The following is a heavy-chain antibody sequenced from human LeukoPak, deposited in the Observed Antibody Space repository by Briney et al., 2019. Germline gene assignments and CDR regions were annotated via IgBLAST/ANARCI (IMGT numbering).Heavy chain of an antibody. D-gene: IGHD3-16*02. V-gene: IGHV4-59*08. Sequence: SETLSLTCTVSGDSISTYYWSWIRQPPGKGLEWLGYIYYSADTDYNPSLKGRAIISVDTSKNQFSLKLSSVTAADTAVYYCASYAYSYRGGFDSWGQGTLVTVSS. CDR1: GDSISTYY. CDR2: IYYSADT. CDR3: ASYAYSYRGGFDS. J-gene: IGHJ4*02.